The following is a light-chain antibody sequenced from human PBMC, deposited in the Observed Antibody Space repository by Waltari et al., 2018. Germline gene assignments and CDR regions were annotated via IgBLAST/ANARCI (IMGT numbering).Light chain of an antibody. J-gene: IGLJ3*02. CDR2: GNK. Sequence: QSVLTQPPSVSGAPGQRVTIPCTGTSSNLGPVNDVHWYKQLPGTAPKPLIYGNKNRPSGVPDRFSGSKSGTSASLAITGLQADDEADYYCAAWDNSLSAWVFGGGTKLTVL. CDR1: SSNLGPVND. CDR3: AAWDNSLSAWV. V-gene: IGLV1-40*01.